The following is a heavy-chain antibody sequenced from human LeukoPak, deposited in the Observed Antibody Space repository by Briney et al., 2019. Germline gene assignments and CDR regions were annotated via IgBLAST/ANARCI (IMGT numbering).Heavy chain of an antibody. CDR1: GDSISSSSHY. J-gene: IGHJ4*02. CDR2: IYYSGST. Sequence: SETLSLTCTVSGDSISSSSHYWGWIRQPPGKGLEWIGSIYYSGSTYYNPSLKSRVTISVDTSNNQFSLKLRSVTAADTAVYYCARTDSSSWPFDYWGQGTLVTVSS. CDR3: ARTDSSSWPFDY. V-gene: IGHV4-39*01. D-gene: IGHD6-13*01.